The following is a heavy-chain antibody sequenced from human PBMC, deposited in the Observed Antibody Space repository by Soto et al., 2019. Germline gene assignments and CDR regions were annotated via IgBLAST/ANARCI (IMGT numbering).Heavy chain of an antibody. V-gene: IGHV4-34*01. Sequence: QVQLQQWGAGLLKPSETLSLTCAVYGGSFSGYYWSWIRQPPGKGLEWIGEINHSGSTNYNPSLKSRVTISVDTSKNQFSLKLSSVTAADTAVYYCARDRRQQWLGTPYYCYDGMDVWGQGTTVTVSS. J-gene: IGHJ6*02. CDR2: INHSGST. CDR1: GGSFSGYY. D-gene: IGHD6-19*01. CDR3: ARDRRQQWLGTPYYCYDGMDV.